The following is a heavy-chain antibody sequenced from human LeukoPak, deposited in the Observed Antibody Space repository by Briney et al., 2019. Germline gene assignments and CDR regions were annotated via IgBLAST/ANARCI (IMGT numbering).Heavy chain of an antibody. CDR3: AMSGYSSSWYSGWFDP. V-gene: IGHV4-59*06. D-gene: IGHD6-13*01. CDR1: GGSLSSYY. Sequence: SETLSLTCTVSGGSLSSYYWTWIRQHPGKGLEWIGYIYYSGSTYYNPSLKSRVTISVDTSKNQFSLKLSSVTAADTAVYYCAMSGYSSSWYSGWFDPWGQGTLVTVSS. J-gene: IGHJ5*02. CDR2: IYYSGST.